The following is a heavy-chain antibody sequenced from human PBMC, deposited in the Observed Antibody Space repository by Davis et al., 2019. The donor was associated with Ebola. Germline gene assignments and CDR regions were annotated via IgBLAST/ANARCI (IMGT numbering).Heavy chain of an antibody. CDR3: TRDGVGGTSAFDI. Sequence: PSETLSLTCAVSGGSISSSNWWSWVRQPPGKGLEWIGEINHSGSTNYNPSLKSRVTISVDTSKNQFSLKLSSVTAADTAIFYCTRDGVGGTSAFDIWGQGTVVTVSS. V-gene: IGHV4-4*02. CDR1: GGSISSSNW. CDR2: INHSGST. J-gene: IGHJ3*02. D-gene: IGHD1-26*01.